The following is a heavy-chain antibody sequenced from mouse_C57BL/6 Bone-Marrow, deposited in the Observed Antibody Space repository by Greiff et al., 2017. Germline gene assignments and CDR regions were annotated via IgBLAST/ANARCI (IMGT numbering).Heavy chain of an antibody. D-gene: IGHD1-1*02. V-gene: IGHV1-4*01. CDR2: INPSSGYT. Sequence: QVQLQQSGAELARPGASVKMSCKASGYTFTSYTMHWVKQRPGQGLEWIGYINPSSGYTKYNQKFKDKATLTADKSSSTAYMQLSSLTSEDSAVYYYARGYPIFLWAYWGQGTLVTVSA. CDR1: GYTFTSYT. J-gene: IGHJ3*01. CDR3: ARGYPIFLWAY.